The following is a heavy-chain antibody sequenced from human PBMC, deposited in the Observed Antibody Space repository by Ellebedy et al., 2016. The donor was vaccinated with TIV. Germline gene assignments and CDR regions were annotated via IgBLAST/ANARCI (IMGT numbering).Heavy chain of an antibody. CDR1: GGSISNYY. J-gene: IGHJ6*02. CDR3: ARLARVAAAGPNNHHSLDV. V-gene: IGHV4-59*08. D-gene: IGHD6-13*01. CDR2: IYYTGST. Sequence: MPSETLSLTCTVSGGSISNYYWSWIRQPPGKGLEWIGYIYYTGSTNYNPSLKSRVTNSVDTSKNQFSLMVRSVTTADTAVYYCARLARVAAAGPNNHHSLDVWGQGTTVTVSS.